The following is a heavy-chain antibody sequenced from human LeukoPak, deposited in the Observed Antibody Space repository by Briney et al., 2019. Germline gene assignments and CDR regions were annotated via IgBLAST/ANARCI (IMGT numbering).Heavy chain of an antibody. Sequence: GGSLRLSCAASGFSFSTYDMHWVRQATGKGLEWVSAIGTAGDTYYPGSVKGRFTISRENAKNSLYLQMNSLRAEDTAVYYCAKVMDCSSTSCYYYYYMDVWGKGTTVTVSS. D-gene: IGHD2-2*01. CDR3: AKVMDCSSTSCYYYYYMDV. CDR1: GFSFSTYD. V-gene: IGHV3-13*01. J-gene: IGHJ6*03. CDR2: IGTAGDT.